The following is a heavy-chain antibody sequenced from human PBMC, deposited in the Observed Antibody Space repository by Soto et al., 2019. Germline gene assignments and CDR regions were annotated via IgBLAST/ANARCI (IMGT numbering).Heavy chain of an antibody. CDR3: ARVPSGYDANWFAP. D-gene: IGHD5-12*01. J-gene: IGHJ5*02. V-gene: IGHV4-59*01. Sequence: QVQLQESGPGLVKPSETLSRTCTVFGDSISSYYWSWIQQPPGNGLEWIGPIHYTGSTNYNPSLKSRVTISVDTSKNHYSLKLSSVTAADTAVYYCARVPSGYDANWFAPWGQGTLVTVSS. CDR2: IHYTGST. CDR1: GDSISSYY.